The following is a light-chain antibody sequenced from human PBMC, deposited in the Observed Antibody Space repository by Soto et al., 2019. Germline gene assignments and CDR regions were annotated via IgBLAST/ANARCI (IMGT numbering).Light chain of an antibody. J-gene: IGLJ2*01. CDR1: SSDIGGYDY. Sequence: QSALTQPASVSGSPGQSITISCTGNSSDIGGYDYVSWYQQHPSKAPKLVIYAVSNRPSGVSNRFSGSKSGNTASLTISGLQAEDEADYYCNSYTSITTLGVFGGGTKLTVL. CDR2: AVS. CDR3: NSYTSITTLGV. V-gene: IGLV2-14*01.